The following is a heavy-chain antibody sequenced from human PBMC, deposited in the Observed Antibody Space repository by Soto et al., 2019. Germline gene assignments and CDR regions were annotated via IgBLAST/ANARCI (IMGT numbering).Heavy chain of an antibody. V-gene: IGHV1-2*04. D-gene: IGHD3-22*01. CDR2: INPNSGGT. Sequence: QVQLVQSGAEVKKPGASVKVSCKASGYTFTGYYMHWVRQAPGQGLEWMGWINPNSGGTNYAQKVQGWVTMTRDTSISTAYMELSRLRSDDTAVYYCVRGESRMIGDAFDIWGQGTMVTVSS. CDR1: GYTFTGYY. J-gene: IGHJ3*02. CDR3: VRGESRMIGDAFDI.